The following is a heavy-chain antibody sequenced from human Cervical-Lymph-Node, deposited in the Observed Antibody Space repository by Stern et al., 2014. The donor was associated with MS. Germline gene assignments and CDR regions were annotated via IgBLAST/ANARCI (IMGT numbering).Heavy chain of an antibody. Sequence: VQLVESGGAVVQPGGSLRLSCAATGFNFDDYPMHWVRQVPGKGLEWVALTTSDGDRSDYRKSVKGRFPISRDNSKRSLYLQMNSLTIEDSALYYCVKGDDFYGMDVWGQGATVTVS. CDR3: VKGDDFYGMDV. CDR1: GFNFDDYP. CDR2: TTSDGDRS. J-gene: IGHJ6*02. V-gene: IGHV3-43*01.